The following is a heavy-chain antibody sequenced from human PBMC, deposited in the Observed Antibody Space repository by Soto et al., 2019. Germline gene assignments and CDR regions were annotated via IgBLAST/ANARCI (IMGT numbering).Heavy chain of an antibody. CDR2: ISYEEINNK. CDR3: ARVVYFDRSAYGL. V-gene: IGHV3-30*03. D-gene: IGHD3-22*01. Sequence: GGSLRLSCVASGFSFRNYGMHWVRQAPGKGLEWVAVISYEEINNKNYADSVKGRFTISRDNSENTLYLQMDSLRAEDTAVYYCARVVYFDRSAYGLWGQGTMVTVSS. CDR1: GFSFRNYG. J-gene: IGHJ3*01.